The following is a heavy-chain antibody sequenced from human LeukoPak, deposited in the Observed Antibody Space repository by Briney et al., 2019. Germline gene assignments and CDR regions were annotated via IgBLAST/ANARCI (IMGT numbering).Heavy chain of an antibody. CDR1: GYTFTSYG. Sequence: ASVKVSCKASGYTFTSYGISWVRQAPGQGLEWRGWISAYNGNTNYAQKLHGRVTMTTDTSTSTAYMELRSLRSDDTAVDYCARDGNIGIAAAGTSWFDPWGQGTLVTVSS. V-gene: IGHV1-18*01. CDR3: ARDGNIGIAAAGTSWFDP. D-gene: IGHD6-13*01. CDR2: ISAYNGNT. J-gene: IGHJ5*02.